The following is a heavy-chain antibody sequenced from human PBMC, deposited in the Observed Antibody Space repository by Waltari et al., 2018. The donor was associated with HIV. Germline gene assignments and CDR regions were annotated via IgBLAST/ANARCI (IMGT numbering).Heavy chain of an antibody. J-gene: IGHJ4*02. V-gene: IGHV1-3*01. CDR3: ATGTDWLVNVLEY. CDR1: GFNFNNNV. Sequence: QIQLVQSGAEVKKPGASVKVSCKTSGFNFNNNVIHWVRQAPGQGREWMGSINVGNVQTRYSQMFQGRVRFTRDTDETTIFMEVSSLKVEDTTIYFCATGTDWLVNVLEYWGQGTLVTVSS. D-gene: IGHD6-19*01. CDR2: INVGNVQT.